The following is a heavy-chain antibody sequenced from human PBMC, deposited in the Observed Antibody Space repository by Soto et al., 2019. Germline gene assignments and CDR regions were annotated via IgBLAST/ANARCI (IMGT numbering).Heavy chain of an antibody. CDR2: IYPGDSDT. J-gene: IGHJ4*02. Sequence: PGESMKISCKGSGDSFISYWIGWMSQMPGKGLEWMGIIYPGDSDTRYSPSFQGQVTISADKSISTAYLQWSSLRASDTAMYYCARLETSAAPAEYWGQGTLVTVSS. CDR1: GDSFISYW. V-gene: IGHV5-51*01. CDR3: ARLETSAAPAEY. D-gene: IGHD6-13*01.